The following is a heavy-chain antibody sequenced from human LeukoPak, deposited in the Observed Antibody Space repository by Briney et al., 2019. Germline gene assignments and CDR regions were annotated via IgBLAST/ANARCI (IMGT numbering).Heavy chain of an antibody. CDR3: ARGASTRDFDY. CDR1: GFTFSSYT. Sequence: PGGSLRLSCAASGFTFSSYTMSWVRQAPGKGLEWIGYIYQSGSTSYNPSLKSRVTISVDTSKNQFSLKLSSVTAADTAMYYCARGASTRDFDYWGQGTLVTVSS. D-gene: IGHD1-26*01. CDR2: IYQSGST. V-gene: IGHV4-59*01. J-gene: IGHJ4*02.